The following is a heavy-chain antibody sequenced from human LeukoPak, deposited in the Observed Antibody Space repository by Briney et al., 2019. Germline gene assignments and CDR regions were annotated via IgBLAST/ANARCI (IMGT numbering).Heavy chain of an antibody. D-gene: IGHD3-3*01. CDR3: ATNRQIMILGVVIMPAFDI. Sequence: ASVTVSCKVSGYTLTQLSVHWVRQAPGKGLEWMGGFDVEDGEIIYAQKFQGRVTMTEDTSPDTAYMELSSLRSEDTAVYYCATNRQIMILGVVIMPAFDIWGQGTMVTVSS. J-gene: IGHJ3*02. CDR2: FDVEDGEI. V-gene: IGHV1-24*01. CDR1: GYTLTQLS.